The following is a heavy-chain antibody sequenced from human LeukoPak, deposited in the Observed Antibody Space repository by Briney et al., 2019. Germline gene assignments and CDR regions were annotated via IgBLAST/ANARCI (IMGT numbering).Heavy chain of an antibody. CDR1: GYTFTSYG. CDR2: INAGNGNT. Sequence: ASVKVSCKASGYTFTSYGISWVRQAPGQGLEWMGWINAGNGNTKYSQEFQGRVTITRDTSASTAYMELSSLRSEDMAVYYCARTKYDSSGYPKYYFDYWGQGTLVTVSS. D-gene: IGHD3-22*01. J-gene: IGHJ4*02. CDR3: ARTKYDSSGYPKYYFDY. V-gene: IGHV1-3*03.